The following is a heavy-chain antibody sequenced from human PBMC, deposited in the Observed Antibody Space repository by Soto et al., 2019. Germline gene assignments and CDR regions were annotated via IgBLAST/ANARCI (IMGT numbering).Heavy chain of an antibody. J-gene: IGHJ4*02. CDR2: INTLSGDT. CDR1: GYTFSGYY. Sequence: QVQLVQSGAEVKKPGASLKVSCKASGYTFSGYYMHWVRQAPGQGLDWMGWINTLSGDTSFPQKFQGRLAMTRDTSIDTAFMEVSRLTSDDTAIYYCARSLLNVILPLAYWGQGTLVSVSS. V-gene: IGHV1-2*02. D-gene: IGHD3-3*02. CDR3: ARSLLNVILPLAY.